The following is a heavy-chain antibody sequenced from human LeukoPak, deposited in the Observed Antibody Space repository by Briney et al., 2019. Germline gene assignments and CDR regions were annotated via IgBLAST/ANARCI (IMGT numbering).Heavy chain of an antibody. CDR1: RFTFSTYA. CDR3: AKGVNHYXXXXXXXXYFDY. V-gene: IGHV3-23*01. CDR2: ISGSGGST. Sequence: PGGSLRLSCAASRFTFSTYAMSWVRQAAGKGLEWVSSISGSGGSTHHADSVKGRFTIYRDNSKKTLYLQMNSLRAEDTAVYYCAKGVNHYXXXXXXXXYFDYWGQGTL. D-gene: IGHD3-22*01. J-gene: IGHJ4*02.